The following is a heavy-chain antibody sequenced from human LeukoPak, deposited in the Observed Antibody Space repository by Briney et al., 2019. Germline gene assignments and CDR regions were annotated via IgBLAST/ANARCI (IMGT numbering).Heavy chain of an antibody. Sequence: GGSLRLSCAASGFTVSSNYMSWVRQAPGKGLEWVSVIYSGGSTYYADSVKGRFTISRDNSKNTLYLQMNSLRAEDTAVYYCASPSEGLGAPTVTTGLDYWGQGTLVTVSS. J-gene: IGHJ4*02. D-gene: IGHD4-17*01. CDR2: IYSGGST. CDR3: ASPSEGLGAPTVTTGLDY. CDR1: GFTVSSNY. V-gene: IGHV3-53*01.